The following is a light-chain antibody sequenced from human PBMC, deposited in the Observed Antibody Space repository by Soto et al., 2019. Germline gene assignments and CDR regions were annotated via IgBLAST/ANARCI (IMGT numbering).Light chain of an antibody. CDR2: GNS. Sequence: QSVLTQPPSVSGAPGQWVTISCTGSSSNIGAGYDVHWYQQLPGTAPKVLIYGNSNRPSGVPDRFSGSKSGTSASLAITGLQAEDEADYYCQSYDSSLSAVVFGGGTKLTVL. CDR1: SSNIGAGYD. CDR3: QSYDSSLSAVV. V-gene: IGLV1-40*01. J-gene: IGLJ2*01.